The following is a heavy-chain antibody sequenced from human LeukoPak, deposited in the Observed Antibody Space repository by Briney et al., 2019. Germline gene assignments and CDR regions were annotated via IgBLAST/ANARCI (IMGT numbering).Heavy chain of an antibody. D-gene: IGHD5-12*01. Sequence: PGGSLGLSCEASGLTFSNSWMHWVRQVPGKGLVWVSRMYGDMRDISYADSVKGRFTISRDNAKNTVYLQMNSLRGEDTAVYYCARDLGLRGSTWGQGTLVTVSS. J-gene: IGHJ5*02. CDR1: GLTFSNSW. CDR3: ARDLGLRGST. CDR2: MYGDMRDI. V-gene: IGHV3-74*01.